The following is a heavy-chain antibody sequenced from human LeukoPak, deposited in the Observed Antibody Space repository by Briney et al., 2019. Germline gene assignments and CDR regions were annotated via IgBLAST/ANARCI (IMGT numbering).Heavy chain of an antibody. CDR2: FDPQDRET. J-gene: IGHJ4*02. D-gene: IGHD6-13*01. V-gene: IGHV1-24*01. Sequence: ASVKVSCKVSGYTLTEIATHWVRQAPGEGLEWMGGFDPQDRETVYAQKFQGRVTMTEDTSTDTAFMELSGLRSEDAALYYCAIIASAGTFDYWGQGALVTVSS. CDR3: AIIASAGTFDY. CDR1: GYTLTEIA.